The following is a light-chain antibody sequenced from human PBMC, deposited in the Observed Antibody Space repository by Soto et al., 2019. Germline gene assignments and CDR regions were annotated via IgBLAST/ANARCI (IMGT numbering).Light chain of an antibody. J-gene: IGKJ4*01. CDR2: DAS. Sequence: DIQMTQSPSTLSASVGDRVTITCRASQSISSWLAWYQQKPGKAPKLLIYDASSLESGVPSRFSGSGSGTEFTRTISSLQPDDFATYYCQQYNSYSPTTFGGGTKVEIK. CDR1: QSISSW. CDR3: QQYNSYSPTT. V-gene: IGKV1-5*01.